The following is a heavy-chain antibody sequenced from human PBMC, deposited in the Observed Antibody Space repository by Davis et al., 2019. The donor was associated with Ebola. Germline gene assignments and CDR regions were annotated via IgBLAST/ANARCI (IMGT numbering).Heavy chain of an antibody. Sequence: MPGGSLRLSCTVSGCSISSYYCSWIRQRPGKGLEWIGYIYYSGSTNYNPSPKSRVTISVDTSKTQFSLKLSSVTAADTAVYYCASFGGNFDYWGQGTLVTVSS. J-gene: IGHJ4*02. V-gene: IGHV4-59*08. CDR3: ASFGGNFDY. CDR2: IYYSGST. CDR1: GCSISSYY. D-gene: IGHD3-3*01.